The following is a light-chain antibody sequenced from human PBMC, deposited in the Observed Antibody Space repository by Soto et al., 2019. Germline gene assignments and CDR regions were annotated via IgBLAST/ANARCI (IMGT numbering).Light chain of an antibody. Sequence: QSALTQPASVSGCPGQSITISCTGTSSDVGGYNYVSWYQQHPGKAPKLMIYDVSNRPSGVSNRFSGSKSGNTASLTISGLQAEDEADYYCSSYTSSSTLVVFGGWTKLTVL. V-gene: IGLV2-14*01. CDR3: SSYTSSSTLVV. CDR2: DVS. CDR1: SSDVGGYNY. J-gene: IGLJ2*01.